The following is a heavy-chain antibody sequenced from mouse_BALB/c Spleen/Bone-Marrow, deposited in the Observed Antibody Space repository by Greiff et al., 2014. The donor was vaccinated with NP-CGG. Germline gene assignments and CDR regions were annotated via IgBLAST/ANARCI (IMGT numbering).Heavy chain of an antibody. CDR1: GYTFTSYW. V-gene: IGHV1-69*02. CDR3: TRSGGYYFDY. J-gene: IGHJ2*01. CDR2: IYPSDSYT. Sequence: QVQLQQSGAELVRPGASVKLSCKASGYTFTSYWINWVKQRPGQGLEWIGNIYPSDSYTNYNQKFKAKATLTVDKSSSTAYMQLSSPTSEDSAVYYCTRSGGYYFDYWGQGTTLTVSS.